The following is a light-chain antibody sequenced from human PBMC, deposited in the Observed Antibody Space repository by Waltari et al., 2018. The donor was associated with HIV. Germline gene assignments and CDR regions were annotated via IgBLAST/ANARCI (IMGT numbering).Light chain of an antibody. V-gene: IGLV1-40*01. Sequence: QSVLTQPPSVSGAPGQRVTISCTGSSSNIGAGYDVHWYQQLPGTAPTLLIYGTNGRPSGVPDRFSGSKSGTSASLAITWLQAEDEAEYYCQSYDSSLSGWVVFGGGTKVTVL. CDR3: QSYDSSLSGWVV. CDR1: SSNIGAGYD. J-gene: IGLJ2*01. CDR2: GTN.